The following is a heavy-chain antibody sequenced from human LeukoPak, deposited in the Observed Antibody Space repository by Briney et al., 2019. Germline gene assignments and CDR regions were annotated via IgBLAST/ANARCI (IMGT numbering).Heavy chain of an antibody. CDR2: IYYSGST. CDR1: GGSISSYY. CDR3: ARGRYYGSGSYYTFDY. J-gene: IGHJ4*02. V-gene: IGHV4-59*01. Sequence: SETLSLTCTVSGGSISSYYWSWIRQPPGKGLEWIGYIYYSGSTNYNPSLKSRVTISVDTSKNQFSLKLSSVTAADTAVYYCARGRYYGSGSYYTFDYWGQGTLVTVSS. D-gene: IGHD3-10*01.